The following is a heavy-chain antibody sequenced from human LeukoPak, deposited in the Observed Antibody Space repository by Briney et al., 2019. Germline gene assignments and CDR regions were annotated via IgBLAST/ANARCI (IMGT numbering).Heavy chain of an antibody. J-gene: IGHJ4*02. CDR2: IYYSGST. D-gene: IGHD3-22*01. CDR1: GGSISSSSYY. V-gene: IGHV4-39*01. CDR3: ARLPYYYDSSGYYVFDY. Sequence: PSETLSLTCTVSGGSISSSSYYWGWIRQPPGRGLEWIGSIYYSGSTYYNPSLKSRVTISVDTSKNQFSPKLSSVTAADTAVYYCARLPYYYDSSGYYVFDYWGQGTLVTVSS.